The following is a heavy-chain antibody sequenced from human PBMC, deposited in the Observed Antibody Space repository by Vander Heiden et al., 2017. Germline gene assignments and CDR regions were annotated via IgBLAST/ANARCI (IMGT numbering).Heavy chain of an antibody. J-gene: IGHJ4*02. Sequence: EVQLVQSGAEVKKPGDSLKISCKGSVFTFTNYWIGWVRQMHGKGLEWMGIIDPGDSHTRYSPSFQGQVNISADKSVSTAYLQWSSLKASATARYYCARGVASMGYFDFWGQGTRGTVS. CDR1: VFTFTNYW. CDR2: IDPGDSHT. V-gene: IGHV5-51*01. CDR3: ARGVASMGYFDF. D-gene: IGHD3-10*01.